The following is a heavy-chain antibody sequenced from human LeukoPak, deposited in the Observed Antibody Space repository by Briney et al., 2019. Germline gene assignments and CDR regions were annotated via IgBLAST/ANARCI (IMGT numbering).Heavy chain of an antibody. V-gene: IGHV3-48*02. J-gene: IGHJ1*01. Sequence: ETLSLTCAVSGGSISSGGYSWSWVRQAPGKGLEWVSYISSSSSTIYYADSVKGRFTISRDNAKNSLYLQMNSLRDEDTAVYYCARDSALMYYDKLPAGYFQHWGQGTLVTVSS. D-gene: IGHD3-22*01. CDR3: ARDSALMYYDKLPAGYFQH. CDR2: ISSSSSTI. CDR1: GGSISSGGYS.